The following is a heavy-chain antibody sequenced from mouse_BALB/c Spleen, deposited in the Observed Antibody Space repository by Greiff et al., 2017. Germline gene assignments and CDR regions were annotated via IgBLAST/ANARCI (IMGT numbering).Heavy chain of an antibody. CDR3: AVRPWFAY. Sequence: EVKLVESGPGLVKPSQSLSLTCTVTGYSITSDYAWNWIRQFPGNKLEWMGYISYSGSTSYNPSLKSRISITRDTSKNQFFLQLNSVTTEDTATYYCAVRPWFAYWGQGTLVTVSA. CDR2: ISYSGST. V-gene: IGHV3-2*02. J-gene: IGHJ3*01. D-gene: IGHD2-14*01. CDR1: GYSITSDYA.